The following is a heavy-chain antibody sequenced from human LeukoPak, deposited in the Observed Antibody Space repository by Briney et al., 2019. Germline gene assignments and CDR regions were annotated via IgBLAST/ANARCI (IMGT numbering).Heavy chain of an antibody. CDR2: ISGSGGST. CDR3: AKPTNFDSSGYRDY. V-gene: IGHV3-23*01. CDR1: GFSFSSYA. J-gene: IGHJ4*02. D-gene: IGHD3-22*01. Sequence: GGSLRLSRAASGFSFSSYALSWVRQAPGKGLEWVSAISGSGGSTYYADSEKGRFTISRDNSKNTLYLQMNSLRAEDTAVYYCAKPTNFDSSGYRDYWGQGTLVTVSS.